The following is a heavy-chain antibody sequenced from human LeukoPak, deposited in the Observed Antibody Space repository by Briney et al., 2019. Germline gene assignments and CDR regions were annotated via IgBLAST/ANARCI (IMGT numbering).Heavy chain of an antibody. V-gene: IGHV1-2*02. CDR2: INPNSGGT. D-gene: IGHD6-19*01. CDR3: ARDFVAGDYPDY. J-gene: IGHJ4*02. Sequence: RGASVKVSCKASGYTFTGYYMHWVRQAPGQGLEWMGWINPNSGGTNYAQKFQGRVTMTRDTSISTAYMELSRLRSDDTAVYYCARDFVAGDYPDYWGQGTLVTVSS. CDR1: GYTFTGYY.